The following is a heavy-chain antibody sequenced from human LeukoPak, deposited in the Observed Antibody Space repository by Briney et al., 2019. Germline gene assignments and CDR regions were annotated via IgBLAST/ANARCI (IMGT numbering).Heavy chain of an antibody. Sequence: PGGSLRLSCAASGFTFSSYSMNWVGQAPGKGLECVSSISSSSYIYYADSVKGRFTISRDNAKTSLYLQMNSLRAEDTAVYYCARDGIAAAGTPLDYWGQGTLVTVSS. V-gene: IGHV3-21*01. J-gene: IGHJ4*02. CDR1: GFTFSSYS. D-gene: IGHD6-13*01. CDR3: ARDGIAAAGTPLDY. CDR2: ISSSSYI.